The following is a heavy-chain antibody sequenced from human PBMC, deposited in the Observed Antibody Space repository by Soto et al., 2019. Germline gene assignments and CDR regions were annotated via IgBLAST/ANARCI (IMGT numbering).Heavy chain of an antibody. D-gene: IGHD4-17*01. V-gene: IGHV1-18*01. J-gene: IGHJ5*02. CDR1: GYTFTSYG. CDR3: ARDRVTTSSGGYNWFDP. Sequence: ASVKVSCKASGYTFTSYGISWVRQAPGQGLEWMGWISAYNGNTNYAQKFQGRVTITADESTSTAYMELSSLRSEDTAVYYCARDRVTTSSGGYNWFDPWGQGTLVTVSS. CDR2: ISAYNGNT.